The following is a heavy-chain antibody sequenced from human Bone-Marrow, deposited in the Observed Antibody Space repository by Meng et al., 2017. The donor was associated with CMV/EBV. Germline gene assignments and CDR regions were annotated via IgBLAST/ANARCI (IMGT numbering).Heavy chain of an antibody. D-gene: IGHD1-26*01. J-gene: IGHJ6*01. Sequence: GESLKISCAASGFTFSSYGMHWVRQAPGKGLEWVAFIRYDGSNKYYADPVKGRFTISRDNSKNTLYLQMNSLRAEDTAVYYCAKDRGSGSYYDMDYYYGMDVWGQGTTVTVYS. CDR2: IRYDGSNK. V-gene: IGHV3-30*02. CDR1: GFTFSSYG. CDR3: AKDRGSGSYYDMDYYYGMDV.